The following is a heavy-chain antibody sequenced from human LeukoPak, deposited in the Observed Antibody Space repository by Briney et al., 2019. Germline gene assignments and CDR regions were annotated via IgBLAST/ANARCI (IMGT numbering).Heavy chain of an antibody. CDR2: ISGRGGVT. V-gene: IGHV3-23*01. D-gene: IGHD3-10*01. CDR1: GFTFSSCA. J-gene: IGHJ4*02. CDR3: AKGRVVWFGELFDY. Sequence: PGGSLRLSRAASGFTFSSCAMSWVRQAPGKGLEWVSAISGRGGVTYYADSVKGRFTISRDDSKNTLYLQMNSLRAEDTAVYYCAKGRVVWFGELFDYWGQGTLVTVSS.